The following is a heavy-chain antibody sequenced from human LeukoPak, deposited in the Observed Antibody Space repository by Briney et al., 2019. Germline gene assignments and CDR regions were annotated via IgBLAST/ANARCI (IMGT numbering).Heavy chain of an antibody. CDR3: ARGYSSSWEDNWFDP. Sequence: HPGGSLRLSCAASGFTVSSNYMSWVRQAPGKGLEWVSVIYSGGSTYYADSVKGRFTISRDNSKNTLYLQMNSLRAEDTAVYYCARGYSSSWEDNWFDPWGQGTLVTVSS. CDR2: IYSGGST. D-gene: IGHD6-13*01. CDR1: GFTVSSNY. J-gene: IGHJ5*02. V-gene: IGHV3-53*01.